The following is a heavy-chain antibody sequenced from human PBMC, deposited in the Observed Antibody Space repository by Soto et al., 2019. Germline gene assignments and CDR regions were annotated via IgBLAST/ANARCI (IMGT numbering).Heavy chain of an antibody. D-gene: IGHD2-2*01. CDR1: GFTFNTYG. Sequence: HPGGSLRLSCAASGFTFNTYGMHCVRQSPGKGLEWVAIISYDGSKTNYADSVKGRFTVSRDNSKNTLYLQMNSLRAEDTAVYYCAKDRQGYCISSSCYYFHWGQGTLVTVSS. V-gene: IGHV3-30*18. CDR2: ISYDGSKT. J-gene: IGHJ1*01. CDR3: AKDRQGYCISSSCYYFH.